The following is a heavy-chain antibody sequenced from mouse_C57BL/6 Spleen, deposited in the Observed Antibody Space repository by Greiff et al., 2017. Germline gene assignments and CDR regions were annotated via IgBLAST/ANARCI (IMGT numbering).Heavy chain of an antibody. CDR3: GRERRQKGHFDY. Sequence: EVPRVESGGGLVKPCGSLKLSCAASGFTFSSYAMSLVRHTPDSRLGRVATISDGGSYTYYPDTVKGRCTISRNNAKNNLDLQMSHLKSAETAMYYCGRERRQKGHFDYWGQGTTLTVSS. CDR2: ISDGGSYT. D-gene: IGHD3-2*01. V-gene: IGHV5-4*01. J-gene: IGHJ2*01. CDR1: GFTFSSYA.